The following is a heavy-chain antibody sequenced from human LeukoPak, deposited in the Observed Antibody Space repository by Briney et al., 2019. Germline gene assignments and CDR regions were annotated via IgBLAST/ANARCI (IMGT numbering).Heavy chain of an antibody. Sequence: ASVKVSCKVSGYTLTKLSIHWVRQAPGKGLEWVGTFHREDAQTIYAQRFQGRDTLTEDTSTDTANMEVSSLTSEDTAVYYCSTVPRNEAGGYYSGDYWGQGTLVTVSS. CDR2: FHREDAQT. CDR1: GYTLTKLS. V-gene: IGHV1-24*01. CDR3: STVPRNEAGGYYSGDY. J-gene: IGHJ4*02. D-gene: IGHD3-22*01.